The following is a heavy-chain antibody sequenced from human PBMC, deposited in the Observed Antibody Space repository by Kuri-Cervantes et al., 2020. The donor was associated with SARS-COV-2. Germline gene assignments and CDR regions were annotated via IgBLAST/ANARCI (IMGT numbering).Heavy chain of an antibody. D-gene: IGHD6-6*01. CDR1: GGSISSSSYY. V-gene: IGHV4-61*02. Sequence: SETLSLTCTVSGGSISSSSYYWSWIRQPAGKGLEWIGRIYTSGSTNYNPSLKSRVTISVDTSKNQFSLKLSSVTAADTAVYYCASSRLGIFDYWGQGTLVTVSS. CDR3: ASSRLGIFDY. CDR2: IYTSGST. J-gene: IGHJ4*02.